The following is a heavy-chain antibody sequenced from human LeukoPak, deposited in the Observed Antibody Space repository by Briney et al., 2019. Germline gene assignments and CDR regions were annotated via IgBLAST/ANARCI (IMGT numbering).Heavy chain of an antibody. CDR1: GGSFSGYY. CDR2: INHSGST. J-gene: IGHJ6*02. Sequence: PSETLSLTCAVYGGSFSGYYWSWIRQPPGKGLEWIGEINHSGSTNYNPSLKSRVTISVDTSKNQFSLKLSSVTAADTAVYYCARGSGYYGMDVWGQGTTVTVSS. CDR3: ARGSGYYGMDV. V-gene: IGHV4-34*01.